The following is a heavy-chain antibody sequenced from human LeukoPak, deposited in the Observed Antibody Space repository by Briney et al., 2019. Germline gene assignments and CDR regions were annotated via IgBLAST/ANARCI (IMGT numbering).Heavy chain of an antibody. J-gene: IGHJ3*02. CDR1: GFTFSSYG. D-gene: IGHD1-7*01. V-gene: IGHV3-30*02. CDR2: IRYDGSNK. CDR3: AKDPGYNWNYGDAFDI. Sequence: GGSLRLSCAASGFTFSSYGMHWVRQAPGKGLEWVAFIRYDGSNKYYADSVKGRFTISRDNSKNTLYLQMNSLRAEDTAVYYCAKDPGYNWNYGDAFDIWGQGTMVTVSS.